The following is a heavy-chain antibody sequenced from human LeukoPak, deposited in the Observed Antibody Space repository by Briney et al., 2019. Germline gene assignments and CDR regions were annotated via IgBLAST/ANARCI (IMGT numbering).Heavy chain of an antibody. D-gene: IGHD5-18*01. Sequence: SGRSLRLSCAASGFTFSSYGMHWVRQAPGKGLEWVAVISYDGSNKYYADSVKHRFHISRDNSKNTLYMQMNSLRAEDTAVYYCAKDSPYSYGPVPTVRWFDPWGQGTLVTVSS. J-gene: IGHJ5*02. CDR1: GFTFSSYG. CDR2: ISYDGSNK. CDR3: AKDSPYSYGPVPTVRWFDP. V-gene: IGHV3-30*18.